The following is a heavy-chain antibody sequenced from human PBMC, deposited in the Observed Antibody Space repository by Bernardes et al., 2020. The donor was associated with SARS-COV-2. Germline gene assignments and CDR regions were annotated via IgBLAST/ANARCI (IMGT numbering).Heavy chain of an antibody. D-gene: IGHD1-1*01. V-gene: IGHV3-23*01. CDR3: VKKSGTSGKDYYFDY. CDR1: GFTFSSFS. J-gene: IGHJ4*02. CDR2: IGGSDT. Sequence: AGSLRLSCAASGFTFSSFSMRWVRQAPGKGLEWVATIGGSDTYYADSVKGRFTISRDNSKNTLYLQMNSLRAEDTAVYYCVKKSGTSGKDYYFDYWGQGTLVTVSS.